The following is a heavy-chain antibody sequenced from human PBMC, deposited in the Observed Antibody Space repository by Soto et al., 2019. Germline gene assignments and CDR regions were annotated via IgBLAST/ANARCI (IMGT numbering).Heavy chain of an antibody. V-gene: IGHV4-4*02. CDR3: ARVVPITMIVVEYAFDI. CDR2: IYHSGST. CDR1: GGSISSSNW. D-gene: IGHD3-22*01. Sequence: SETLYLTCAVSGGSISSSNWWSWVRQPPGKGLEWIGEIYHSGSTNYNPSLKSRVTISVDKSKNQFSRKLSSVTAADTSVYSCARVVPITMIVVEYAFDIWGQGTMVTVSS. J-gene: IGHJ3*02.